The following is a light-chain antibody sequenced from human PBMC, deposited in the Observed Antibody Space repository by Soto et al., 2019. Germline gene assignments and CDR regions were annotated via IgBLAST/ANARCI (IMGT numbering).Light chain of an antibody. CDR1: QSVSSN. Sequence: EIVLTQSPATLSLSPGERATLSCRASQSVSSNLAWYQQNPGQAPRLLIYAASNSATGIPARFSDSGSGTDFTLTISSLEADDFTFYYGEQRSNWPWTFGQGTKVEIK. CDR2: AAS. CDR3: EQRSNWPWT. J-gene: IGKJ1*01. V-gene: IGKV3-11*01.